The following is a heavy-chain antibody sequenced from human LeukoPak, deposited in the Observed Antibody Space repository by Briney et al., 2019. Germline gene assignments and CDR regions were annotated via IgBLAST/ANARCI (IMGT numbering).Heavy chain of an antibody. V-gene: IGHV1-2*02. CDR2: INPNSGGT. CDR3: ARADRLDGSPYLIGP. D-gene: IGHD1-26*01. Sequence: ASVKVSCKTSGYSFTDYYMHWVRQAPGQGLEWMGWINPNSGGTSTAQKFQGRITMTRDTSITTVYMEVSWLTSDDTAIYYCARADRLDGSPYLIGPWGQGTLVTVSS. J-gene: IGHJ5*02. CDR1: GYSFTDYY.